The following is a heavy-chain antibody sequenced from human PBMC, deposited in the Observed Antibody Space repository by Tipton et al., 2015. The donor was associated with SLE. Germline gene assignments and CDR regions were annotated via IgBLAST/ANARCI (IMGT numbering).Heavy chain of an antibody. J-gene: IGHJ3*02. Sequence: TLSLTCAVSGGSISSSNWWSWVRQSPGKGLEWIGEIYHSGSTNYNPSLKSRVTISVDKSKKQFSMKLRSVTAADTAVYYCARIGVGGVIATDAFDIWGQGTMFTVSS. V-gene: IGHV4-4*02. CDR1: GGSISSSNW. CDR2: IYHSGST. CDR3: ARIGVGGVIATDAFDI. D-gene: IGHD3-16*02.